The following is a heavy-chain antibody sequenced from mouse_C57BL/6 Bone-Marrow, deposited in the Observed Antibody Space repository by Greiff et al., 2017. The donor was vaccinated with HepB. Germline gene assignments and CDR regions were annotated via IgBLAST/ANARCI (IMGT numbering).Heavy chain of an antibody. D-gene: IGHD1-1*01. CDR2: IHPRSGNT. Sequence: VQLQQSGAELARPGASVKLSCKASGYTFTSYGISWVKQRTGQGLEWIGEIHPRSGNTYYNEKFKGKATLTADKSSSTAYMELRSLTSEDSAVYFCARGRYYYGRGDYWGQGTTLTVSS. CDR3: ARGRYYYGRGDY. J-gene: IGHJ2*01. V-gene: IGHV1-81*01. CDR1: GYTFTSYG.